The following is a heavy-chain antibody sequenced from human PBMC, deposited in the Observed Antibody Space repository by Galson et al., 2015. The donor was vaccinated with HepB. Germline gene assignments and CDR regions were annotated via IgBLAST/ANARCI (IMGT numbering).Heavy chain of an antibody. V-gene: IGHV1-2*06. J-gene: IGHJ6*02. CDR2: INPNSGGT. Sequence: SVKVSCKASGSTFTGYYMHWVRQAPGQGLEWMGRINPNSGGTNYAQKFQGRVTMTRDTSISTAYMELSRLRSDDTAVYYCARDRVITFGGVIAEINYYYYGMDVWGQGTTVTVSS. D-gene: IGHD3-16*02. CDR3: ARDRVITFGGVIAEINYYYYGMDV. CDR1: GSTFTGYY.